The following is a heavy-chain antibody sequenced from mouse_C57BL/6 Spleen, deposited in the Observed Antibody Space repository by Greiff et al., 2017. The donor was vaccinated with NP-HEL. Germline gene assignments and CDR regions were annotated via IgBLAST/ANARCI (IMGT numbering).Heavy chain of an antibody. J-gene: IGHJ2*01. CDR3: TRRGGTGLFDY. CDR2: IDPETGGT. D-gene: IGHD3-3*01. V-gene: IGHV1-15*01. CDR1: GYTFTDYE. Sequence: QVQLQQSGAELVRPGASVTLSCKASGYTFTDYEMHWVKQTPVHGLEWIGAIDPETGGTAYNQKFKGKAILTADKSSSTAYMELRSLTSEDSAVYYCTRRGGTGLFDYWGQGTTLTVSS.